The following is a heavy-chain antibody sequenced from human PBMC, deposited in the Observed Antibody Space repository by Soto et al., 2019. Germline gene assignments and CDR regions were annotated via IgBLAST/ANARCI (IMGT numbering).Heavy chain of an antibody. J-gene: IGHJ6*02. Sequence: GGSLRLSCAASVFTFDDYAMHWVRQAPGKGLEWVSGISWNSGSIGYADSVKGRFTISRDNAKNSLYLQMNSLRAEDTAVYYCARGSYYGMDVWGQGTTVTVSS. CDR3: ARGSYYGMDV. CDR2: ISWNSGSI. CDR1: VFTFDDYA. V-gene: IGHV3-9*01.